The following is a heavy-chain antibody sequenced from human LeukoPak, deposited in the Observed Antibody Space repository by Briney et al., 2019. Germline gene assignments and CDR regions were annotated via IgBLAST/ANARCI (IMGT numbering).Heavy chain of an antibody. D-gene: IGHD3-22*01. CDR1: GGSISSYY. CDR2: IYYSGST. CDR3: ARHTGPTYYYDSSGYLFDY. Sequence: PSETLSLTCTVSGGSISSYYWSWIRQPPGKGLEWIGYIYYSGSTNYNPSLKSRVTISVDTSKNQFSLKLSSVTAADTAVYYCARHTGPTYYYDSSGYLFDYWGQGTLVTVSS. V-gene: IGHV4-59*08. J-gene: IGHJ4*02.